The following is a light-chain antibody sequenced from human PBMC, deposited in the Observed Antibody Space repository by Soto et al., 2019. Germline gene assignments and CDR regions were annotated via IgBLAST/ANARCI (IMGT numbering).Light chain of an antibody. V-gene: IGLV1-44*01. J-gene: IGLJ2*01. CDR3: AAWDNSLNGPA. CDR1: NSNIGSNS. CDR2: TDN. Sequence: QSVLTQPPSASGTPGQRVTISCSGSNSNIGSNSVNWYQQFPGTAPKLVIYTDNQRPSGVSDRFSGSKSGTSASLAISGLQSEDEADYYCAAWDNSLNGPAFGGGTKLTVL.